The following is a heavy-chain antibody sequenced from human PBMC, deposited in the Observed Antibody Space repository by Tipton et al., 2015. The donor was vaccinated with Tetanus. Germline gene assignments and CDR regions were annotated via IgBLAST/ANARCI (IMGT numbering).Heavy chain of an antibody. D-gene: IGHD3-16*01. CDR1: GFSFSTYK. J-gene: IGHJ5*01. CDR2: ISSSSSHI. V-gene: IGHV3-21*06. Sequence: SLRLSCSASGFSFSTYKMDWVRQAPGKGLGWLSSISSSSSHIHYTDSVKGRFTISRDNARNSLSLQIKRLTAGDTAVYYCAREGGAGGELDSWGQGTLVTVSS. CDR3: AREGGAGGELDS.